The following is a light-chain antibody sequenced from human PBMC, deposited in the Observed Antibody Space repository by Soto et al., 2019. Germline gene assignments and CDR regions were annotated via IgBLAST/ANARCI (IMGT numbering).Light chain of an antibody. V-gene: IGKV1-5*01. CDR1: QYISRW. Sequence: DIQMTQSPSTLSASVGDRVTITCRASQYISRWLAWYQQNPGEAPKLLIYDSSSLESGVPSRFSGSGSGTEFTLTISSLQPDDFATYYCQQYNSYPYTFGQGTKLEIK. CDR3: QQYNSYPYT. CDR2: DSS. J-gene: IGKJ2*01.